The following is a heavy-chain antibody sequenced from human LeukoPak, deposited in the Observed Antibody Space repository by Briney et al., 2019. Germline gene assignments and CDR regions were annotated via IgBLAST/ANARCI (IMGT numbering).Heavy chain of an antibody. CDR3: AKDIHNWGSDY. J-gene: IGHJ4*02. CDR2: INKNGDSA. Sequence: GGSLRLSCVASGLTFDDYYMSWVRQAPGAGLEWVSGINKNGDSAYYADSVKGRFTISRDNSKNTLFLQINSLRAEDAAIYYCAKDIHNWGSDYWGQGTLVTVSS. V-gene: IGHV3-23*01. CDR1: GLTFDDYY. D-gene: IGHD3-16*01.